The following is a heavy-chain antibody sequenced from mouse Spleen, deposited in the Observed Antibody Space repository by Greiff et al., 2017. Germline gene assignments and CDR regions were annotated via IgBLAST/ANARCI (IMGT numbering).Heavy chain of an antibody. Sequence: EVMLVESGGGLVKPGGSLKLSCAASGFTFSDYGMHWVRQAPEKGLEWVAYISSGSSTIYYADTVKGRFTISRDNAKNTLFLQMTSLRSEDTAMYYCARSRDDGYYFFDYWGQGTTLTVSS. CDR2: ISSGSSTI. CDR1: GFTFSDYG. V-gene: IGHV5-17*01. J-gene: IGHJ2*01. CDR3: ARSRDDGYYFFDY. D-gene: IGHD2-3*01.